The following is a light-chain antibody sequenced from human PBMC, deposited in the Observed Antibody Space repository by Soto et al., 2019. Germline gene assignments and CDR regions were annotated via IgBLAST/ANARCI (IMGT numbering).Light chain of an antibody. Sequence: QSALTQPASVSGSPGQSITISCTGTSGDVGSYNFVSWYQYHVGKAPKLLTYQGNKRPSGVSARCSASQSGNTASLTISGLQPDDEADYFCSSHAGEYVAVVGGTKLTVL. V-gene: IGLV2-23*01. J-gene: IGLJ2*01. CDR1: SGDVGSYNF. CDR2: QGN. CDR3: SSHAGEYVA.